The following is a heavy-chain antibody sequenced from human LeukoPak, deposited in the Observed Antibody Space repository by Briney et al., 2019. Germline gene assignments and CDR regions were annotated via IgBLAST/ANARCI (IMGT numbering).Heavy chain of an antibody. V-gene: IGHV3-23*01. D-gene: IGHD5-24*01. CDR2: IGGGGTST. CDR3: VRRGRDGYNSPLDY. J-gene: IGHJ4*02. Sequence: SGGSLRLSCAASGFTFRNHAMNWVRQAPGKGLEWVSDIGGGGTSTYYADSVKGRFTISRDNSKNTLFLQMNSLGAEDTAVYYCVRRGRDGYNSPLDYWGRGTLVTVSS. CDR1: GFTFRNHA.